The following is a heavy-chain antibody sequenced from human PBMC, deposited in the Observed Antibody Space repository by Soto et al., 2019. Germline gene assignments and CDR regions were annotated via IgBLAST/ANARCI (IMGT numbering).Heavy chain of an antibody. CDR3: ARGGADHYNYGMDV. CDR1: GFILSTYP. D-gene: IGHD3-10*01. CDR2: MNGADTST. J-gene: IGHJ6*02. Sequence: QLSESGGDLLQPGGSLTLSCAASGFILSTYPMTWVRQAPGRGLEWGSSMNGADTSTSYADSVKGRFTTSRDNSQNTLYLQINTLRPEDTAVYFCARGGADHYNYGMDVWGQGTTVIVSS. V-gene: IGHV3-23*01.